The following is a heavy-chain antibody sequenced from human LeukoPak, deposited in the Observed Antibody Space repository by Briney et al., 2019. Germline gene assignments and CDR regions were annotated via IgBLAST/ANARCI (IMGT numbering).Heavy chain of an antibody. CDR3: ASAQSIAAAGNLNWFDP. V-gene: IGHV1-69*13. CDR2: IIPIFGTA. D-gene: IGHD6-13*01. Sequence: ASVKVSCKASGYTFTSYGISWVRQAPGQGLEWMGGIIPIFGTANYAQKFQGRVTITADESTSTAYMELSSLRSEDTAVYYCASAQSIAAAGNLNWFDPWGQGTLVTVSS. J-gene: IGHJ5*02. CDR1: GYTFTSYG.